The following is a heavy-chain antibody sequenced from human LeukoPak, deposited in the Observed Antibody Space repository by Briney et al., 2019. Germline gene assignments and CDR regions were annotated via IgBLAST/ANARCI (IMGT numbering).Heavy chain of an antibody. V-gene: IGHV3-48*02. D-gene: IGHD4-17*01. Sequence: PGGSLRLSCAASGFTFSSYSMNWVRQAPGKGLEWVSYITGSSTIYYSDSVEGRFTISRDNAKNSLYLQMNSLRDEDTAVYYCTRERYFGDYPDYWGQGTLVTVSS. J-gene: IGHJ4*02. CDR1: GFTFSSYS. CDR3: TRERYFGDYPDY. CDR2: ITGSSTI.